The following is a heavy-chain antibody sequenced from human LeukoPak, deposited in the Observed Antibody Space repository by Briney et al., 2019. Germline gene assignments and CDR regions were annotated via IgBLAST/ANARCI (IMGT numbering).Heavy chain of an antibody. CDR1: GGSISSYY. Sequence: PSETLSLTCTVSGGSISSYYWSWIRQPQGKGLEWIGYIYYSGSTNYNPSLKSRVTISVDTSKNQFSLKLSSVTAADTAVYYCPLDRYWGSSRGIDYWGQGTLVTVSS. D-gene: IGHD7-27*01. J-gene: IGHJ4*02. CDR3: PLDRYWGSSRGIDY. V-gene: IGHV4-59*01. CDR2: IYYSGST.